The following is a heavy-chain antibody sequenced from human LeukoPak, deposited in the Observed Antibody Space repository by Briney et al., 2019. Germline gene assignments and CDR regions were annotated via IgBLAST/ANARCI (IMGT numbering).Heavy chain of an antibody. CDR1: GYTFTGYY. Sequence: ASVKVSCKASGYTFTGYYMHWVRQAPGQGLEWMGWINPNSGGTNYAQKFQGKVTMTRDTSISTAYMELSRLRSDDTAVYYCATRVGEQWLVPHYFDYWGQGTLVTVSS. J-gene: IGHJ4*02. CDR2: INPNSGGT. D-gene: IGHD6-19*01. CDR3: ATRVGEQWLVPHYFDY. V-gene: IGHV1-2*02.